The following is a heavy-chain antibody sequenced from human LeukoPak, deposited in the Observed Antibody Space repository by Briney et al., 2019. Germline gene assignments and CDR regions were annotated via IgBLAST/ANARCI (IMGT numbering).Heavy chain of an antibody. D-gene: IGHD2-2*01. CDR2: INHSGST. Sequence: SETLSLTCAVYGGSFSGYYWSWIRQPPGKGLEWIGEINHSGSTNYNPSLKSRVTISVDTSKNQFSLKLSSVTAADTAVYYCASQVVVVPAAPPTDVWGQGTTVTVSS. CDR1: GGSFSGYY. J-gene: IGHJ6*02. CDR3: ASQVVVVPAAPPTDV. V-gene: IGHV4-34*01.